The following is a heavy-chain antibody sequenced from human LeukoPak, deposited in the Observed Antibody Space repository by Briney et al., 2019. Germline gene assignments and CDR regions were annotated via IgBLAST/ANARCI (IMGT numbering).Heavy chain of an antibody. D-gene: IGHD1-7*01. Sequence: SVKVSCKASGGTLSSYAISWVTQAPGQALEWMGRIIPFFGTANYTQKFQGRVTITTDESTSTAYMELSSLRSEDTAVYYGARTRYNWNYVTVWFDPWGQGTLVTVSS. CDR3: ARTRYNWNYVTVWFDP. V-gene: IGHV1-69*05. CDR1: GGTLSSYA. CDR2: IIPFFGTA. J-gene: IGHJ5*02.